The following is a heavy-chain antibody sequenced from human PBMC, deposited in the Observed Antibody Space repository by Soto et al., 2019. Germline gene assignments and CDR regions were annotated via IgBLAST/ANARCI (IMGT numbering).Heavy chain of an antibody. D-gene: IGHD6-13*01. CDR3: ARDVIAAAGTAG. V-gene: IGHV1-69*12. Sequence: QVQLVQSGAEVKKPGSSVKVSCKASGGTFSSYAISWVRQAPGQGLEWMGGIIPIFGTANYAQKFQGRVTITADDSTSTAYMELSSLSAEDTAVYYFARDVIAAAGTAGWGQGTLVTVSS. CDR2: IIPIFGTA. J-gene: IGHJ4*02. CDR1: GGTFSSYA.